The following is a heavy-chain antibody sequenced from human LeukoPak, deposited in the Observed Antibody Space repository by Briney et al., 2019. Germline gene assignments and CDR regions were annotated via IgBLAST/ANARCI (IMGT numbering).Heavy chain of an antibody. V-gene: IGHV4-61*02. CDR1: GGSISSGSYY. J-gene: IGHJ3*02. CDR2: IYTSGST. CDR3: AREARADAFDI. Sequence: SQTLSLTCTVSGGSISSGSYYWSWIRQPAGKGLEWIGRIYTSGSTNYNPSLKSRVTISVDTSKNQFSLKLSSVTAADTAVYYCAREARADAFDIWGQGTMVTVSS.